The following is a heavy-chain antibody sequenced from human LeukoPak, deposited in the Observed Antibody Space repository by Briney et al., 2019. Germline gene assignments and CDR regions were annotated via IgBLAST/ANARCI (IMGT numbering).Heavy chain of an antibody. CDR3: ARDTTGQQLAPGFFDY. D-gene: IGHD6-13*01. CDR2: ISSSSSYV. Sequence: GGSLRLSCAASGFTFSSYSMNWVRQAPGKGLEWVSSISSSSSYVYYADSVKGRFTISRDNAKNSLYLQMNSLRAEDTAVYYCARDTTGQQLAPGFFDYWGRGTLVTVSS. CDR1: GFTFSSYS. J-gene: IGHJ4*02. V-gene: IGHV3-21*01.